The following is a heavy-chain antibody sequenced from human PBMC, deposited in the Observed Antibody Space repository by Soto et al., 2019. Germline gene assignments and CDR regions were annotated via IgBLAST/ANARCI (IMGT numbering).Heavy chain of an antibody. J-gene: IGHJ4*02. CDR1: GFTFSTYA. CDR3: ARDQGRSITCQLDY. V-gene: IGHV3-30-3*01. CDR2: ISYDGSNT. Sequence: RGSLILSGAVSGFTFSTYAMHWVRQAPGKGLEWVAVISYDGSNTYYAASVTGRFTISRDNMLYLQMNSLRAEDTAVYYCARDQGRSITCQLDYWGQGTLVTVSS. D-gene: IGHD2-2*01.